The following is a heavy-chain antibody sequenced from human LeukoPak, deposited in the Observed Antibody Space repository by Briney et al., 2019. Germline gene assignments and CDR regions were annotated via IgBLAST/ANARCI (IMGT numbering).Heavy chain of an antibody. Sequence: GGSLRLSCAAFTTFAMSWVRQAPGRGLEWVSVISDRGDKTQYADSVRGRFTISRDNSKKTVSLQMNGLRVDDTAVYFCAKVFYTSSFDFSGQGILVTVSP. CDR3: AKVFYTSSFDF. CDR2: ISDRGDKT. CDR1: TTFA. D-gene: IGHD2/OR15-2a*01. V-gene: IGHV3-23*01. J-gene: IGHJ4*02.